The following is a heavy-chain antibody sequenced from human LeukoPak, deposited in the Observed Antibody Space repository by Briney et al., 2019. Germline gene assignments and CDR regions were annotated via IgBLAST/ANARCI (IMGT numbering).Heavy chain of an antibody. CDR3: ARGIAAAGTYRYYYYGMDV. D-gene: IGHD6-13*01. Sequence: SETLSLTCTVSGGSISSYYWSWIRQPPGKGLGWIGYIYYSGSTNYNPSLKSRVTISVDTSKNQFSLKLSSVTAADTAVYYCARGIAAAGTYRYYYYGMDVWGQGTTVTVSS. CDR1: GGSISSYY. CDR2: IYYSGST. J-gene: IGHJ6*02. V-gene: IGHV4-59*01.